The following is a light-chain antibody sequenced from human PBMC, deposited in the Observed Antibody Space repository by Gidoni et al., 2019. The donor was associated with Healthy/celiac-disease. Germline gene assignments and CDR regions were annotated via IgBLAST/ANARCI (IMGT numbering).Light chain of an antibody. J-gene: IGKJ1*01. Sequence: DIQMTQSPSTLSASVGDRVTITCRASQSISSWLAWYQQKPGKAPKLLIYDASSLESGVPSRFSGSGSGTEFTLTIRSLQPDDFATYYCQQDNSYSTFXQXTKVEIK. V-gene: IGKV1-5*01. CDR2: DAS. CDR3: QQDNSYST. CDR1: QSISSW.